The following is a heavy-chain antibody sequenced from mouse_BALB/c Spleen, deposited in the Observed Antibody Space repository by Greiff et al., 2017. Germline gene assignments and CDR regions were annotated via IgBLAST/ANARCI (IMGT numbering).Heavy chain of an antibody. Sequence: EVKLQESGAELVRSGASVKLSCTASGFNIKDYYMHWVKQRPEQGLEWIGWIDPENGDTEYAPKFQGKATMTADTSSNTAYLQLSSLTSEDTAVYYCNALEHSDGYYGAMDYWGQGTSVTVSS. V-gene: IGHV14-4*02. CDR2: IDPENGDT. D-gene: IGHD2-3*01. CDR1: GFNIKDYY. J-gene: IGHJ4*01. CDR3: NALEHSDGYYGAMDY.